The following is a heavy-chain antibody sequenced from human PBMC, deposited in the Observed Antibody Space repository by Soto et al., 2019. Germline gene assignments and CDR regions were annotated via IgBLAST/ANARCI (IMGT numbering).Heavy chain of an antibody. Sequence: SETLPLTCAVYGGSFSGYYWSWIRQPPGKGLEWIGEINHSGSTNYNPSLKSRVTISVDTSKKQVSLELTSVTAADPAVYYCASIVIGLAFHSLHSWS. D-gene: IGHD1-26*01. V-gene: IGHV4-34*01. CDR1: GGSFSGYY. J-gene: IGHJ5*01. CDR2: INHSGST. CDR3: ASIVIGLAFHSLHS.